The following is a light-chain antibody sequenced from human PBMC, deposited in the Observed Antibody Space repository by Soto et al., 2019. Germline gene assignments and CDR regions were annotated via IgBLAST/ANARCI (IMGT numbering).Light chain of an antibody. CDR1: ESISTS. CDR2: DAS. Sequence: DIQMTQSPASLSASVGDSVTITCRASESISTSLNWYQQKPGKAPKFLIYDASKLESGVPSRFTGSGYGTDFILTITSLQPEDFATYYCQQSYDLPRTFGQGTTVEIK. V-gene: IGKV1-39*01. CDR3: QQSYDLPRT. J-gene: IGKJ1*01.